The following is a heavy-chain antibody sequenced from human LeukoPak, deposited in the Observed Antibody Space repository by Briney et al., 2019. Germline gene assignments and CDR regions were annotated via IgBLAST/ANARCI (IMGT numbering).Heavy chain of an antibody. V-gene: IGHV1-69*06. CDR1: GGTFSSYV. Sequence: GASVKVCCKASGGTFSSYVISWVRQAPGQGLEWMGGIIPIFGTANYAQKFQGRVTITADKSTSTAYMELSSLRSEDTAVYYCARAGLWVRGVQDYWGQGTLVTVSS. J-gene: IGHJ4*02. CDR3: ARAGLWVRGVQDY. D-gene: IGHD3-10*01. CDR2: IIPIFGTA.